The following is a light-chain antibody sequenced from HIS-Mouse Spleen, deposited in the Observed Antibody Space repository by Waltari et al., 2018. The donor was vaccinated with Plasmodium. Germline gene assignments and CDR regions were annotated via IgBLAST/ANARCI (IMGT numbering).Light chain of an antibody. Sequence: SYELTQPPSVSVSPGQTARITCSGDALPKQYAYWYQQKPGQAPVLVRYKDSERPSGIPGRCSGSSSGTTVTLTISGVQAEDEADYYCQSADSSGTPNWVFGGGTKLTVL. CDR1: ALPKQY. CDR2: KDS. J-gene: IGLJ3*02. CDR3: QSADSSGTPNWV. V-gene: IGLV3-25*03.